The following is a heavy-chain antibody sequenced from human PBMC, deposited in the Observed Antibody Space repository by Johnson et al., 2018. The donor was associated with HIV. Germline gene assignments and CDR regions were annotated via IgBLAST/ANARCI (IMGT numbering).Heavy chain of an antibody. CDR3: AKGLGGAFDI. CDR2: ISYDGSNK. D-gene: IGHD3-16*01. J-gene: IGHJ3*02. Sequence: QVQLVESGGGVVQPGRSLRLSCAASGFTLSSYAMHWVRQAPGKGLEWVALISYDGSNKYYADSVKGRFTISRDNSKNTLYLQMNSLRAEDTAVYYCAKGLGGAFDIWGQGTMVTVSS. V-gene: IGHV3-30-3*01. CDR1: GFTLSSYA.